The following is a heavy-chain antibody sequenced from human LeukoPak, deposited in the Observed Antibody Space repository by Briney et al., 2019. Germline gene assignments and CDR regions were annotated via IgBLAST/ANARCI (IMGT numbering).Heavy chain of an antibody. CDR2: ISYDGSNK. CDR3: ASHDCSGGSCYSGY. CDR1: GFTFISYG. D-gene: IGHD2-15*01. V-gene: IGHV3-30*03. Sequence: GRSLRLSCAATGFTFISYGMHWLRQAPGKGLEWVAVISYDGSNKYYADSVKGRFTISRDNSKNTLYLQMNSLRAEDTAVYYCASHDCSGGSCYSGYWGQGTLVTVSS. J-gene: IGHJ4*02.